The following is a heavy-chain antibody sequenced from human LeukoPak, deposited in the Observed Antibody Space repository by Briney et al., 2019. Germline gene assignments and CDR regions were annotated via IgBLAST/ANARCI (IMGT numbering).Heavy chain of an antibody. V-gene: IGHV5-51*01. CDR2: SYPGDSDT. CDR1: GFTSTICR. D-gene: IGHD1-14*01. J-gene: IGHJ3*01. CDR3: AGHSSETVDA. Sequence: GESIKISGESSGFTSTICRIGGGRQMPGKGLEWMGISYPGDSDTRYSPSVQGQVTISVDRSINTAYLQWRSLKASDTAIYYCAGHSSETVDA.